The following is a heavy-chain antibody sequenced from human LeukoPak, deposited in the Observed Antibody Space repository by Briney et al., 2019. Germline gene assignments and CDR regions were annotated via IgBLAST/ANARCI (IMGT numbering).Heavy chain of an antibody. CDR3: TRVSLVAASVFFDY. D-gene: IGHD2-15*01. CDR1: GFTFGDYA. Sequence: GGSLRLSCTSSGFTFGDYAMSWVRQAPGKGLEWVSFIRSKAYGGTTGYAASVKGRFTISRDDSKSIAYLQMNSLKTEDTAVYYCTRVSLVAASVFFDYWGQGSLVTVSS. CDR2: IRSKAYGGTT. J-gene: IGHJ4*02. V-gene: IGHV3-49*04.